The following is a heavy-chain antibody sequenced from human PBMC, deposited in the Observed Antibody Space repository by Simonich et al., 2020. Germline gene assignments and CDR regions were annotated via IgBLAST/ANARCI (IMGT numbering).Heavy chain of an antibody. V-gene: IGHV3-30*07. D-gene: IGHD1-26*01. Sequence: QVQLVESGGGVVQPGRSLRLSCAASGFTFSSYAMHWVRQAPGKGLEGVEVITNEGSKKYYADTGKGRFTISRDNSKNTLYLQMNSLRAEDTAVYYCAREGAGNDAFDIWGQGTMVTVSS. CDR2: ITNEGSKK. CDR3: AREGAGNDAFDI. CDR1: GFTFSSYA. J-gene: IGHJ3*02.